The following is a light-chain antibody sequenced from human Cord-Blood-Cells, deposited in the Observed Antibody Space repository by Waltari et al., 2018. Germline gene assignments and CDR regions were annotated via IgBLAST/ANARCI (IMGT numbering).Light chain of an antibody. CDR2: AAS. V-gene: IGKV1-39*01. Sequence: DIQMTQSPSSLSASVGDRVTITCRASQSISSYLNWYQQKPGKAPKLLIYAASSLQSGVPSRFSGSGSGTDFTLTISSLQPEEFATYYCQQSYSTTFGQGTKLEIK. J-gene: IGKJ2*01. CDR3: QQSYSTT. CDR1: QSISSY.